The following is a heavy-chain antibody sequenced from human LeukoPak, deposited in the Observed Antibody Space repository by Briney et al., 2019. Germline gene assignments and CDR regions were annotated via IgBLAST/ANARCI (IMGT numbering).Heavy chain of an antibody. V-gene: IGHV3-43*02. D-gene: IGHD2-21*02. J-gene: IGHJ4*02. CDR3: AKDIEAGTAGFSIDY. CDR2: ITAIGDST. Sequence: GGSLRLSCAAPGFSFSYYAMHWVREAPGKGLEWVSLITAIGDSTYYADSVKGRFTISRDNSKNSLSLQMNSLRTEDTALYYCAKDIEAGTAGFSIDYWGQGTLVAVSS. CDR1: GFSFSYYA.